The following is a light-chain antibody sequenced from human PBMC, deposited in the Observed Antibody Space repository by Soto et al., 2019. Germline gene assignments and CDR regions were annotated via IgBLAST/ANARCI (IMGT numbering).Light chain of an antibody. J-gene: IGKJ2*01. V-gene: IGKV3-20*01. CDR2: GAS. Sequence: EIVLTQSPGTLSLSPGEGATLSCRASQSVSNNYLAWYQQKPGQAPRLLISGASSRAAGIPDRFSGSGSGTDFTLTISRLESEDFAVYSCPCYGSSPPHTFGQGTKLEIK. CDR3: PCYGSSPPHT. CDR1: QSVSNNY.